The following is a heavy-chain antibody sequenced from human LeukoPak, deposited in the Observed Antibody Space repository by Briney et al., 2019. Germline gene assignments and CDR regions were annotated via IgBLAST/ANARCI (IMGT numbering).Heavy chain of an antibody. CDR2: IYSSGSA. D-gene: IGHD5-12*01. Sequence: SETLSLTCTVSGGSISPYYWSWIRQPPGKGLEWIGYIYSSGSANYSPSLKSRVTISVDTSKNQFSLNLSSVTAADTAVYYCARMGGYSGYATHWGQGTLVTVSS. V-gene: IGHV4-59*08. J-gene: IGHJ4*02. CDR3: ARMGGYSGYATH. CDR1: GGSISPYY.